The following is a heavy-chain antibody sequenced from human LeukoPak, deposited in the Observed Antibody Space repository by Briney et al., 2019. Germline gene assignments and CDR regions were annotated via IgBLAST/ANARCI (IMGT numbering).Heavy chain of an antibody. CDR1: GFTFSSYA. D-gene: IGHD5-18*01. CDR3: AKERDRYSYGSRYFDY. J-gene: IGHJ4*02. V-gene: IGHV3-23*01. Sequence: GGSLRLSCAASGFTFSSYAMSWVRQAPGKGLEWVSAISGSGGSTYYADSVKGRFTISRDNSKNTLYLQMNSLRAEDTAVYYCAKERDRYSYGSRYFDYWGQGTLVTVSS. CDR2: ISGSGGST.